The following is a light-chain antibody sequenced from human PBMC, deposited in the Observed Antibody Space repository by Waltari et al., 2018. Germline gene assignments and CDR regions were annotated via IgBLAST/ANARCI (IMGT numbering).Light chain of an antibody. V-gene: IGLV3-1*01. CDR1: KLFPKY. CDR3: QAWDGSTVV. Sequence: YELSHTPSVSSSPGQFFLLHSSGDKLFPKYTSVSDQKPGQSPVLVIYRDTKRPSGIPERFSGSNSGNTATLTISGTQAMDEADYYCQAWDGSTVVFGGGTKLTVL. CDR2: RDT. J-gene: IGLJ2*01.